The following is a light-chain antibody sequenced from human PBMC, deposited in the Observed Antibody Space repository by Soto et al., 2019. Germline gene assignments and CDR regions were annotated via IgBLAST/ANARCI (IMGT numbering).Light chain of an antibody. CDR3: QQYNTYSYT. CDR1: QAITSY. Sequence: IQLTQSPSSLSASVGDRVTITCRASQAITSYLAWYQQKPGTAPKLLIYAASTLESGVPSRFSGSGSGTDFTLTISSLQPEDFATYYCQQYNTYSYTFGQGTKLEIK. V-gene: IGKV1-9*01. J-gene: IGKJ2*01. CDR2: AAS.